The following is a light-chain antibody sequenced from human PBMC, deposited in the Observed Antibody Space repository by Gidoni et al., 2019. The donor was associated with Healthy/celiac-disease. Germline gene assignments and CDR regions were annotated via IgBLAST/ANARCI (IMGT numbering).Light chain of an antibody. CDR1: QNINSW. CDR2: KAS. V-gene: IGKV1-5*03. J-gene: IGKJ2*01. CDR3: QQYQNYPYT. Sequence: DIRVTQSPSTLSASVGDRVTITCRANQNINSWLAWYQQKPGKAPKLLISKASNSESGVPSRFSGTGSGTKFTLTISSLQPDDFATYYCQQYQNYPYTFGQGTKLEIK.